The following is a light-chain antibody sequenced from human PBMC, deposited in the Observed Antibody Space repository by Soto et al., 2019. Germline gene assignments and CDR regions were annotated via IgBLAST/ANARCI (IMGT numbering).Light chain of an antibody. CDR3: AAWDDSLSGL. Sequence: QSALTQPPSASGTPGQRVTISCSGSSSNIGKNHVYWYQQLPGTAPKLVIYSDNQRPSGVPDRFSGSKSGTSAFLAISGLRSEDEADYYCAAWDDSLSGLFGGGTQLTVL. V-gene: IGLV1-47*02. CDR2: SDN. J-gene: IGLJ3*02. CDR1: SSNIGKNH.